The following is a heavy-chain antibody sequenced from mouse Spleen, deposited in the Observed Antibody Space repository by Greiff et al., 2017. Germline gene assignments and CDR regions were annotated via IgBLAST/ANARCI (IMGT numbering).Heavy chain of an antibody. Sequence: VQLQQSGAELVRPGASVKLSCTASGFNIKDDYMHWVKQRPEQGLEWIGWIDPENGDTEYASKFQGKATITADTSSNTAYLQLSSLTSEDTAVYYCTTRYYGSRNAMDYWGQGTSVTVSS. J-gene: IGHJ4*01. CDR3: TTRYYGSRNAMDY. D-gene: IGHD1-1*01. V-gene: IGHV14-4*01. CDR1: GFNIKDDY. CDR2: IDPENGDT.